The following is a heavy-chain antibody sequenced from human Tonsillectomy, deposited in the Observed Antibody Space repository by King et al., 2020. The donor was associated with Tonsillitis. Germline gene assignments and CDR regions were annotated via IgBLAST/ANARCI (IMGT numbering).Heavy chain of an antibody. CDR3: AKDLIAAAHLYYYGMDV. CDR2: ISNDGSNK. CDR1: GFTFASYG. J-gene: IGHJ6*02. D-gene: IGHD6-13*01. Sequence: GQLVQSGGGVVQPGRSLRLSCAASGFTFASYGVYWVRQAPGKGLEWVAVISNDGSNKYYAESVKGRVTISRDNSKNTLYLQRNSLRAEDTAVYYCAKDLIAAAHLYYYGMDVWGQGTTVTVSS. V-gene: IGHV3-30*18.